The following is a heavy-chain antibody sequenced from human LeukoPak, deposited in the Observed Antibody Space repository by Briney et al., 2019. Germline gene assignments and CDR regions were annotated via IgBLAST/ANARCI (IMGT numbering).Heavy chain of an antibody. V-gene: IGHV3-21*01. CDR1: GFTFSSYT. D-gene: IGHD6-13*01. Sequence: PGGSLRLSCAASGFTFSSYTMNWVRQAPGKGLEWVSSISSSSSYIYYADSVKGRFTISRDNAKNSLYLQMNSLRAEDTAVYYCASVVEQQLVQDFDYWGQGTLVTVSS. CDR3: ASVVEQQLVQDFDY. CDR2: ISSSSSYI. J-gene: IGHJ4*02.